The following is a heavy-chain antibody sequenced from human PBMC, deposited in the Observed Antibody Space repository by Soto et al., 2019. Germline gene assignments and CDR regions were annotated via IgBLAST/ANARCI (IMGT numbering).Heavy chain of an antibody. CDR1: GGSISSGGYY. Sequence: SETLSLTCTVSGGSISSGGYYWSWIRQHPGKGLEWIGYIYYSGSTYYNPSLKSRVTISVDTSKNQFSLKLSSVTAADTAVYYCARVKGDFWSGYYGLDYWGQGTLVTVSS. J-gene: IGHJ4*02. V-gene: IGHV4-31*03. D-gene: IGHD3-3*01. CDR2: IYYSGST. CDR3: ARVKGDFWSGYYGLDY.